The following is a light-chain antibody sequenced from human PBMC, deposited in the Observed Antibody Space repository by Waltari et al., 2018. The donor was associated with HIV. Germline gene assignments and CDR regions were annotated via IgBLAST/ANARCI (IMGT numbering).Light chain of an antibody. CDR3: QQYGGSLFT. J-gene: IGKJ3*01. CDR1: QSVSNSY. CDR2: GAS. V-gene: IGKV3-20*01. Sequence: EIVLTQSPGTLSLSPGERATLSCRASQSVSNSYLAWYQQKSCQAPRLLIYGASSRATGIPDRFSGSGSGADFTLTISRLEPEDFAMYYCQQYGGSLFTFGPGTKVDIK.